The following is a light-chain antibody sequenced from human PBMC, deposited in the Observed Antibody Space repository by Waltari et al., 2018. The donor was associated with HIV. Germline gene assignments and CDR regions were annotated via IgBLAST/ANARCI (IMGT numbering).Light chain of an antibody. J-gene: IGLJ3*02. CDR2: STN. Sequence: QTVVTQEPPFSVSPGGTVTLTCGLSSDSVSSANYPPWFRQTPGQPPRTLIYSTNIRSYGVPARFSGSILEGKAALTITGAQEDDESEYYCLLFMSSGIWVFGGGTKLTVL. CDR3: LLFMSSGIWV. CDR1: SDSVSSANY. V-gene: IGLV8-61*01.